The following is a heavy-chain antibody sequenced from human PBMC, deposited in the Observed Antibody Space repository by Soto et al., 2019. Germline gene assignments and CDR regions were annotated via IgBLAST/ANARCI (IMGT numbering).Heavy chain of an antibody. CDR1: GYTLTELS. CDR3: ARDSGVGSGFNWFDP. D-gene: IGHD3-10*01. Sequence: GASVKVSCKVSGYTLTELSMHWVRQAPGKGLEWMGGSDPEDGETIYAQKFQGRVTMTEDTSTDTVYMELSSLRSEDTAVYYCARDSGVGSGFNWFDPWGQGTLVTVSS. CDR2: SDPEDGET. J-gene: IGHJ5*02. V-gene: IGHV1-24*01.